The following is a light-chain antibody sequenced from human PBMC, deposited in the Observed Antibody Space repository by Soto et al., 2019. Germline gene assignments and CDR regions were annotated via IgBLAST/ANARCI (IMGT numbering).Light chain of an antibody. CDR1: QTVSIN. J-gene: IGKJ5*01. CDR3: QQYGSSIT. CDR2: GAS. Sequence: EIVLTQSPGTLSLSPGERATLSCRASQTVSINLAWYQQKPGQGPRLLIYGASSRATGITDRFSGSGSGTDFTLTISRLEPEDFAVYYCQQYGSSITFGQGTRLEIK. V-gene: IGKV3-20*01.